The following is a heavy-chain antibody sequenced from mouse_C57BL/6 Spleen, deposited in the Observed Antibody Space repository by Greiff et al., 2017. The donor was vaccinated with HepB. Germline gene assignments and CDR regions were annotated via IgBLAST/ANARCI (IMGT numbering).Heavy chain of an antibody. CDR2: ISSGSSTI. CDR3: ARPGSSGPHYYAMDY. J-gene: IGHJ4*01. Sequence: EVQVVESGGGLVKPGGSLKLSCAASGFTFSDYGMHWVRQAPEKGLEWVAYISSGSSTIYYADTVKGRFTISRDNAKNTLFLQMTSLRSEDTAMYYCARPGSSGPHYYAMDYWGQGTSVTVSS. D-gene: IGHD3-2*02. V-gene: IGHV5-17*01. CDR1: GFTFSDYG.